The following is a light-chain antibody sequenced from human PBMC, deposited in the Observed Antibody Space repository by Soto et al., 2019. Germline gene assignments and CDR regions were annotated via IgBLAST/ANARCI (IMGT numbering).Light chain of an antibody. Sequence: DIQMTQSPSSLSASVGDRVTITCRASQTISTYLNWYQQKPGKAPRLLIYDASSLLSGVPSRFSGSGSGTDFTLTIASLQPEDFSTYYCQQSYIMSEGYTFGQGTKLEIK. CDR1: QTISTY. V-gene: IGKV1-39*01. CDR3: QQSYIMSEGYT. CDR2: DAS. J-gene: IGKJ2*01.